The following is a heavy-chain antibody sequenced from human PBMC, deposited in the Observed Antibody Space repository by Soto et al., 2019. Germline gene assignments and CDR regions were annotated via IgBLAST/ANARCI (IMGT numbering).Heavy chain of an antibody. CDR1: GFTFSSYA. CDR2: ISYDGRNK. J-gene: IGHJ5*02. CDR3: ARARAWPNWFDP. Sequence: PGGSLRLSCAAPGFTFSSYAMHWVRQAPGKGLEWVAVISYDGRNKYYADSVKGRFTISRDNSKNTLYLQMNSLRAEDTAVYYCARARAWPNWFDPWGQGTPVTVSS. V-gene: IGHV3-30*04.